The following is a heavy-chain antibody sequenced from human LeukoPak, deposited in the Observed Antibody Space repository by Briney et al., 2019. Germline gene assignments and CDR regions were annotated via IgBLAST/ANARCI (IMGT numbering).Heavy chain of an antibody. Sequence: SETLSLTCAVSGGSISSGGYSWSWIRQPPGKGLEWIGYIYHSGSTYYNPSLKSRVTISVDRSKNQFSLKLSSVTAADTAVYYCARSASRITAYDYWGQGILVSVSS. CDR3: ARSASRITAYDY. CDR1: GGSISSGGYS. CDR2: IYHSGST. D-gene: IGHD3-16*01. J-gene: IGHJ4*02. V-gene: IGHV4-30-2*01.